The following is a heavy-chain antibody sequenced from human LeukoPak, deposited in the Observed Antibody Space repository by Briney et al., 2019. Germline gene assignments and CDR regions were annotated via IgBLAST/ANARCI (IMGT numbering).Heavy chain of an antibody. D-gene: IGHD6-6*01. V-gene: IGHV6-1*01. Sequence: SQTLSLTCAISGDSVSSNSAAWNWIRQSPSRGLEWLGRTYYRSKWYNDYAVSVKSRITINPDTSKNQFSLKLSSVTAADTAVYYCARAKGWAARSYYYYYMDVWGKGTTVTVSS. CDR1: GDSVSSNSAA. CDR3: ARAKGWAARSYYYYYMDV. J-gene: IGHJ6*03. CDR2: TYYRSKWYN.